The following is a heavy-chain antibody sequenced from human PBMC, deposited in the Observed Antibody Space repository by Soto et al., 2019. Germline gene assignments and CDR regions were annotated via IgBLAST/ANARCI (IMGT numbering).Heavy chain of an antibody. Sequence: PGGSLSLSCAASGFTFSSYSMNWVRPAPGKGLEWVSSISSSSSYIYYADSVKGRFTISRDNAKNSLYLQMNSLRAEDTAVYYCARDHRYTIWSGMDVWVQGTTVIVSS. CDR1: GFTFSSYS. V-gene: IGHV3-21*01. CDR2: ISSSSSYI. D-gene: IGHD3-9*01. J-gene: IGHJ6*02. CDR3: ARDHRYTIWSGMDV.